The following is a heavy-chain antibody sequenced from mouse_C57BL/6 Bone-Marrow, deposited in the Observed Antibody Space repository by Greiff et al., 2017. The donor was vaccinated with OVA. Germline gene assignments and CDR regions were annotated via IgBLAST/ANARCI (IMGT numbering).Heavy chain of an antibody. V-gene: IGHV1-69*01. CDR2: IDPSDSYT. D-gene: IGHD2-2*01. CDR1: GYTFTSYW. Sequence: QVQLQQPGAELVMPGASVKLSCKASGYTFTSYWMHWVKQRPGQGLEWIGEIDPSDSYTNYNQKFKGKSTLTVDKFSSTAYMQLSSLTSEDSAVYYCARRNGGYWCAYWGQGTLVTVSA. CDR3: ARRNGGYWCAY. J-gene: IGHJ3*01.